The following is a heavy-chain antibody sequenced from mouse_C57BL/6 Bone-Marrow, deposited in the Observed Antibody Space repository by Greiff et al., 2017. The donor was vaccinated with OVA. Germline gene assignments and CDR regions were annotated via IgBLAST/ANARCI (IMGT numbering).Heavy chain of an antibody. Sequence: EVQLQQSGPELVKPGASVKISCKASGYSFTGYYMNWVKQSPEKSLEWIGEINPSTGGTTYNQKFKAKATLTVDKSSSTAYMQLKSLTSEDSAVYYCARPSYGSSPYYYAMDYWGQGTSVTVSS. CDR3: ARPSYGSSPYYYAMDY. CDR1: GYSFTGYY. D-gene: IGHD1-1*01. V-gene: IGHV1-42*01. CDR2: INPSTGGT. J-gene: IGHJ4*01.